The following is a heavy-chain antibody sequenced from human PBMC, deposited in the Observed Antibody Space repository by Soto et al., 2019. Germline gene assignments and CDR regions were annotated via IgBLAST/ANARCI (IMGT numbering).Heavy chain of an antibody. CDR3: ARGYSEWPHVDNWFDP. D-gene: IGHD2-15*01. V-gene: IGHV1-69*13. CDR1: GGTFSSYA. J-gene: IGHJ5*02. CDR2: IIPIFGTA. Sequence: SVKVSCKASGGTFSSYAISWVRQAPGQGLEWMGGIIPIFGTANYAQKFQGRVTITADESTSTAYMELSSLRSEDTAVYYCARGYSEWPHVDNWFDPWGQGTLFTVSS.